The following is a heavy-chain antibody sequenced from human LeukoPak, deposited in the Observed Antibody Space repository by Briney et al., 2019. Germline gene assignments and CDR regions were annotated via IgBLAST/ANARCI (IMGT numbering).Heavy chain of an antibody. Sequence: PGGSLRLSCAASGFTFSSYAMSWVRQAPGKGLEWVSAISGSGGSTYYADSVKGRFTISRDNSKNTLYLQMNSLRAEDTAVYYCAKDFAQNYYDSSGYLARGFDYWGQGTLVTVSS. J-gene: IGHJ4*02. V-gene: IGHV3-23*01. CDR3: AKDFAQNYYDSSGYLARGFDY. CDR2: ISGSGGST. D-gene: IGHD3-22*01. CDR1: GFTFSSYA.